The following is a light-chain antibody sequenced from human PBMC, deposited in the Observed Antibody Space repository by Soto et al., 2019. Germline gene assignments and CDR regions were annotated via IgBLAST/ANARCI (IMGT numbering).Light chain of an antibody. CDR1: SSDFGGYNY. CDR3: SSYTSSSTPCV. J-gene: IGLJ1*01. CDR2: DVS. V-gene: IGLV2-14*01. Sequence: QPALTHPASVSGAPGQWITISCTGNSSDFGGYNYVSWYQQHPGKAPKLMIYDVSNRPSGVSNRFSGSKSGNTASLTISGLQAEDEADYYCSSYTSSSTPCVFGTGTKVTVL.